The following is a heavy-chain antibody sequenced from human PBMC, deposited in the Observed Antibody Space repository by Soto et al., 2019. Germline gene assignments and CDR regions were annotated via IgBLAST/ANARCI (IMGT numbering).Heavy chain of an antibody. V-gene: IGHV3-21*01. Sequence: LRRSCAASGFTFSSYSMNWVRQAPGKGLEWVSSISSSSSYIYYADSVKGRFTISRDNAKNSLYLQMNSLRAEDTAVYYCARHPANCSSTSCYKGGFYYYGMDVWGQGTTVTVS. CDR2: ISSSSSYI. CDR3: ARHPANCSSTSCYKGGFYYYGMDV. J-gene: IGHJ6*02. D-gene: IGHD2-2*02. CDR1: GFTFSSYS.